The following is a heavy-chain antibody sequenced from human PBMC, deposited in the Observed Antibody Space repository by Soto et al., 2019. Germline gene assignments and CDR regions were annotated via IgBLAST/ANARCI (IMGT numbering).Heavy chain of an antibody. CDR2: VRSKTNNYAT. D-gene: IGHD2-15*01. Sequence: DVQVVQSGGGLVQPGGSLKLSCAASGFAFNDSAMHWVRQASGKGLEWVARVRSKTNNYATAYPVAVRGRFTVSRDDSIGTTYLQMNSMKTEYTAMYYCTNNFVWGQGVLVTVSS. CDR1: GFAFNDSA. J-gene: IGHJ4*02. V-gene: IGHV3-73*01. CDR3: TNNFV.